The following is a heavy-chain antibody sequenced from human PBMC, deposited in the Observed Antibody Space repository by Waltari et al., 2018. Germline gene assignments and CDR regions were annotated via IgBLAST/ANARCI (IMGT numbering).Heavy chain of an antibody. CDR2: IKAGNGNI. Sequence: QVHLVQSGAEVKKPGASVKVSCKASGYSFTGFAIHWVRQAPGQRLECMGWIKAGNGNIKYSQKFPGRVTCTGDTSASTVYMELSSLTPEDTAVYYCARDGGFSVGATKFDYWGQGTLVTVSS. CDR3: ARDGGFSVGATKFDY. J-gene: IGHJ4*02. V-gene: IGHV1-3*01. CDR1: GYSFTGFA. D-gene: IGHD1-26*01.